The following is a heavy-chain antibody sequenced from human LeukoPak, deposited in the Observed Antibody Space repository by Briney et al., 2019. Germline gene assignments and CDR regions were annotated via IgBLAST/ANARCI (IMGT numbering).Heavy chain of an antibody. CDR1: GFTFSSYS. CDR2: ISSSSRSK. Sequence: PGGSLRLSCAASGFTFSSYSMNWVRQAPGKGLEWVSSISSSSRSKYYADSVKGRFTISRDNAKKSLYLQMNSLRAEDTAVYYCAKYHYYGSGSFDAFDIWGQGTMVTVSS. V-gene: IGHV3-21*01. J-gene: IGHJ3*02. D-gene: IGHD3-10*01. CDR3: AKYHYYGSGSFDAFDI.